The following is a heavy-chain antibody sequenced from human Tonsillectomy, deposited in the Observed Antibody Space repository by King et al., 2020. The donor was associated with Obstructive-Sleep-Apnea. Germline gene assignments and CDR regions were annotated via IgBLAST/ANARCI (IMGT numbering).Heavy chain of an antibody. CDR2: IAYDVSNK. J-gene: IGHJ4*02. Sequence: VQLVESGGGVVQPGGSLRLSCAASGFTFRSFGMHWVRQAPGKGLEWVAVIAYDVSNKYYGDSVKGRFTISRDNSKNMLYLEMNSLTTEDTAVYYCAKAGGTKVWGGLHLDFGGQGNRVTVSS. CDR3: AKAGGTKVWGGLHLDF. D-gene: IGHD3-10*01. V-gene: IGHV3-30*18. CDR1: GFTFRSFG.